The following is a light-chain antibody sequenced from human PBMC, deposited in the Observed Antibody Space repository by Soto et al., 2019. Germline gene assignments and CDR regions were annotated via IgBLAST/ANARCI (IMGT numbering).Light chain of an antibody. CDR3: QQANSFPIT. CDR1: QSVSSN. J-gene: IGKJ5*01. V-gene: IGKV3-15*01. Sequence: EIVMTQSPATLSLSSGERATLSCRASQSVSSNLAWYQQKPGQAPRLLIYGASTRATGIPARFSGSGSGTEFTLTISSLQPEEFATYYCQQANSFPITIGQGTRLEIK. CDR2: GAS.